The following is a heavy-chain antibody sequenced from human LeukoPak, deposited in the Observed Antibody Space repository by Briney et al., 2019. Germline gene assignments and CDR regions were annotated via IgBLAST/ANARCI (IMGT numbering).Heavy chain of an antibody. CDR2: IYYSGST. Sequence: SETLSLTCTVSGGSISSSSYYWGWIRQPPGKGLEWIGSIYYSGSTYYNPSPKSRVTISVDTSKNQFSLKLSSVTAADTAVYYCARRARIVVAVVDYWGQGTLVTVSS. CDR1: GGSISSSSYY. J-gene: IGHJ4*02. D-gene: IGHD3-22*01. CDR3: ARRARIVVAVVDY. V-gene: IGHV4-39*01.